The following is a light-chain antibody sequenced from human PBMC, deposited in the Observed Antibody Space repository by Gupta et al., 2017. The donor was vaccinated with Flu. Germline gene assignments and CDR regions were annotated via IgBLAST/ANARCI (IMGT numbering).Light chain of an antibody. Sequence: DTVLSSSPDPLSLSPGERATVSCTASQSVSSSSFAWYQQAPGQAPRLLIRNVSERAPVTPARFRCSGSVTEFTLTISSLEPDDFTFYSCQQYTSWIRSLGQGTKIE. V-gene: IGKV3-11*01. CDR3: QQYTSWIRS. CDR2: NVS. J-gene: IGKJ2*03. CDR1: QSVSSS.